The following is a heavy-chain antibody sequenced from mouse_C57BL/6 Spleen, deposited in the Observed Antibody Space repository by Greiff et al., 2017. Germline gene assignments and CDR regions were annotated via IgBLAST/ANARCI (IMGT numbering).Heavy chain of an antibody. Sequence: DVKLVASGGGLVKPGGSLKLSCAASGFTFSSYAMSWVRQTPEKRLEWVATISDGGSYTYYPDNVKGRFTISRDNAKNNLYLQMSHLKSEDTAMYYCAREGQLRAYYFDYWGQGTTLTVSS. J-gene: IGHJ2*01. CDR3: AREGQLRAYYFDY. D-gene: IGHD3-2*02. CDR2: ISDGGSYT. V-gene: IGHV5-4*01. CDR1: GFTFSSYA.